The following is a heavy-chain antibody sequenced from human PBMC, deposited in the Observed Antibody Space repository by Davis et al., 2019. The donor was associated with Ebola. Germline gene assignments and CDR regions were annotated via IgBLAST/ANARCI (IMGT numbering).Heavy chain of an antibody. CDR2: IKQDGSEK. V-gene: IGHV3-7*01. J-gene: IGHJ4*02. CDR3: AREPTAAGLDY. CDR1: GFTFSSYA. Sequence: GGSLRLSCAASGFTFSSYAMHWVRQAPGKGLEWVANIKQDGSEKYYVDSVKGRFTISRDNAENSLYLQMNNLRVEDTAIYYCAREPTAAGLDYWGPGILVTVAS. D-gene: IGHD6-13*01.